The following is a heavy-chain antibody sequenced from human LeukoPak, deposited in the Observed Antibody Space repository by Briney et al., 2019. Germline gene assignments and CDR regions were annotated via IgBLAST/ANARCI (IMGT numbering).Heavy chain of an antibody. J-gene: IGHJ4*02. V-gene: IGHV4-38-2*02. Sequence: SETLSLTCTVSGYSISSGYYWGWIRQPPGKGLEWIGSIYHSGSTYYNPSLKSRVTISVDTSKNQFSLKLSSVTAADTAVYYCARACSSTSCPDDYFDYWGQGTLATVSS. CDR3: ARACSSTSCPDDYFDY. D-gene: IGHD2-2*01. CDR2: IYHSGST. CDR1: GYSISSGYY.